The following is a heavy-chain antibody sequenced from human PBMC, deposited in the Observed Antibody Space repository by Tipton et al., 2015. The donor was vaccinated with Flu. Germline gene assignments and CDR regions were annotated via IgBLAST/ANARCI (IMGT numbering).Heavy chain of an antibody. V-gene: IGHV3-23*01. CDR1: GFTFSSYA. CDR2: ISRGGDNT. D-gene: IGHD3-16*01. CDR3: ARDPFGGRIENGDDS. Sequence: SLRLSCAASGFTFSSYAMSWVRQAPGKGLEWVSAISRGGDNTFYADSVKGRFTISRDNFKNTVYLQMDRLRAGDTALYYCARDPFGGRIENGDDSWGQGTLVTVSS. J-gene: IGHJ4*02.